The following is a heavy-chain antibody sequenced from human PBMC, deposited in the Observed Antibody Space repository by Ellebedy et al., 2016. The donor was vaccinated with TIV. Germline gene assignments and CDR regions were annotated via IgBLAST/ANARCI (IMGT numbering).Heavy chain of an antibody. J-gene: IGHJ4*02. CDR2: ISYDGSNK. V-gene: IGHV3-30-3*01. Sequence: GESLKISXAASGFTFSSYAMHWVRQAPGKGLEWVAVISYDGSNKYYADSVKGRFTISRDNSKNTLYLQMNSLRAEDTAVYYCATLSWGREATILDYWGQGTLVTVSS. D-gene: IGHD5-12*01. CDR1: GFTFSSYA. CDR3: ATLSWGREATILDY.